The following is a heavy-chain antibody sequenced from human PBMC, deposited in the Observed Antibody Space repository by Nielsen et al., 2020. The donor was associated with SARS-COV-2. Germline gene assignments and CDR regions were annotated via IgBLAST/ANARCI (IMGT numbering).Heavy chain of an antibody. CDR2: MFSNDEK. CDR3: ARIGGTYCGGDCYYYYYYMDV. V-gene: IGHV2-26*01. Sequence: SGPTLVKPTETLTLTCTVSGFSLSNARMGVSWIRQPPGKALEWLAHMFSNDEKSYSTSLKSRLTISKDTSKSQVVLTMTNMDPVDTATYYCARIGGTYCGGDCYYYYYYMDVWGKGTTVTVSS. D-gene: IGHD2-21*01. CDR1: GFSLSNARMG. J-gene: IGHJ6*03.